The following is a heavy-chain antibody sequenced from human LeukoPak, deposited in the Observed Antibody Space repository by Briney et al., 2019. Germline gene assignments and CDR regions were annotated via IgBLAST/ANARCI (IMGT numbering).Heavy chain of an antibody. CDR2: ISYGGSNK. V-gene: IGHV3-30*18. Sequence: QSGGSLRLSCAASGFTFSSYGMHWVRQAPGKGLEWVAVISYGGSNKYYAVSVKGRFTISRDNSKNTLYLQMNSLRAEDTAVYYCAKDLNHDFWSEQYYYYGMDVWGQGTTVTVSS. CDR1: GFTFSSYG. D-gene: IGHD3-3*01. J-gene: IGHJ6*02. CDR3: AKDLNHDFWSEQYYYYGMDV.